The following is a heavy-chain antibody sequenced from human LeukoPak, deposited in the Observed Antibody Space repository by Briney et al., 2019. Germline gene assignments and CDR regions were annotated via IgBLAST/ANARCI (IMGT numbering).Heavy chain of an antibody. CDR1: GGSISSYY. CDR3: ARGLSDSSGINLDY. CDR2: IYYSGST. V-gene: IGHV4-59*12. D-gene: IGHD3-22*01. Sequence: SETLSLTCTVSGGSISSYYWSWIRQPPGKGLEWIGYIYYSGSTNYNPSLKSRVTISVDTSKNQFSLKLSSVTAADTAVYYCARGLSDSSGINLDYWGQGTLVTVSS. J-gene: IGHJ4*02.